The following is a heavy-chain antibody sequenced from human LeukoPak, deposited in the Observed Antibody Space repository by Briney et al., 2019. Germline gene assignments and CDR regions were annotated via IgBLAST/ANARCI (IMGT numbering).Heavy chain of an antibody. V-gene: IGHV1-18*01. CDR1: GYTFTSYG. Sequence: ASVKVSCKASGYTFTSYGISWVRQAPGQGLEWMGWISACNGNTNYAQKLQGRVTMTTDTSTSTAYMELRSLRSDDTAVYYCARVVNYYDSSGYHTYFDYWGQGTLVTVSS. CDR2: ISACNGNT. J-gene: IGHJ4*02. D-gene: IGHD3-22*01. CDR3: ARVVNYYDSSGYHTYFDY.